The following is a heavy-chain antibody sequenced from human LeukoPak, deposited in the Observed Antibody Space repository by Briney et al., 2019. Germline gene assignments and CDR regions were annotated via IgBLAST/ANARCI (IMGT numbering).Heavy chain of an antibody. D-gene: IGHD6-6*01. CDR2: ISETRGVT. V-gene: IGHV3-23*01. CDR1: GFSFGSYP. Sequence: GGSLRLSCVVSGFSFGSYPMSWVRQAPGKGLEWVSVISETRGVTHYADSMKGRFTISRDNIKNTLNLQMNSLRAEDTAIYYCARDSSHYLGSSDYWGQGTLVTVSS. J-gene: IGHJ4*02. CDR3: ARDSSHYLGSSDY.